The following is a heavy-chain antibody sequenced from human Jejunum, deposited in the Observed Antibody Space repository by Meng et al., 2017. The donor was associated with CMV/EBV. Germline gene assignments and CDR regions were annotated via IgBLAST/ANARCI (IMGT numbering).Heavy chain of an antibody. CDR1: GFNVSDNF. J-gene: IGHJ6*03. Sequence: CAVSGFNVSDNFLRWVREAPGEGLEWVGVIYSIGGTYYADYVRGRFTISRDNSKNTVFLHMNSLRAEDTAVYYCARAGLRAYMDVWGQGTTVTVSS. CDR3: ARAGLRAYMDV. CDR2: IYSIGGT. D-gene: IGHD5/OR15-5a*01. V-gene: IGHV3-53*01.